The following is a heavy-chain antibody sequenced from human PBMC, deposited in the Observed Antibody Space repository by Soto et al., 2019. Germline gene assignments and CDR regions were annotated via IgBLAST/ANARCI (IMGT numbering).Heavy chain of an antibody. D-gene: IGHD2-2*01. J-gene: IGHJ6*03. CDR3: ARFHPAPNRYYYMDV. CDR2: IYYSGST. V-gene: IGHV4-59*08. Sequence: PSESLSLTCTVSGGSISSYYWSWIRQPPGKGLEWIGYIYYSGSTNYNPSLKSRVTISVDTSKNQFSLKLSSVTAADTAVYYCARFHPAPNRYYYMDVWGKGTTVTVSS. CDR1: GGSISSYY.